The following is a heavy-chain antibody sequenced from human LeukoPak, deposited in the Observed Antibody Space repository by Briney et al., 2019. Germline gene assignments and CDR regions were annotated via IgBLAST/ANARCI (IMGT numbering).Heavy chain of an antibody. CDR2: IIPIFGTA. D-gene: IGHD6-19*01. J-gene: IGHJ3*02. CDR3: ARGGVAGTVPAFDI. CDR1: GGTFSSYA. V-gene: IGHV1-69*13. Sequence: ASVKVSCKASGGTFSSYAISWVRQAPGQGLEWMGGIIPIFGTANYAQKFQGRVTITADESTSTAYMELSSLRSEDTAVYYCARGGVAGTVPAFDIWGQGTMVTVSS.